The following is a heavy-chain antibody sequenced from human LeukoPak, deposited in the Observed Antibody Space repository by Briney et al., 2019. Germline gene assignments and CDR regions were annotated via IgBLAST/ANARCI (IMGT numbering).Heavy chain of an antibody. CDR3: ANIVSNY. CDR2: IYHSGST. V-gene: IGHV4-38-2*01. D-gene: IGHD3-16*02. J-gene: IGHJ4*02. Sequence: SETLSLTCAVSGYSISSGYYWGCIRQPPGKGLEWIGSIYHSGSTYYNPSLKSRVTISVDTSKNQFSLKLSSVTAADTAVYYCANIVSNYWGQGTLVTVSS. CDR1: GYSISSGYY.